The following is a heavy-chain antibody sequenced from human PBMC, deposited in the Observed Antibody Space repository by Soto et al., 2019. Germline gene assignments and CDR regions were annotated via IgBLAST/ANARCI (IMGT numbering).Heavy chain of an antibody. CDR3: ATGWQEGYCSDGSCPLGAFDI. CDR1: GFTFTNYS. D-gene: IGHD2-15*01. J-gene: IGHJ3*02. Sequence: PGGSLRLSCAACGFTFTNYSINWVRQAPWKGLEWVSAITGTVVSTYYADSVKGRFTISRDNSKNTLYLQMNSLRVEDTAVFYCATGWQEGYCSDGSCPLGAFDIWGQRTMVTVSS. CDR2: ITGTVVST. V-gene: IGHV3-23*01.